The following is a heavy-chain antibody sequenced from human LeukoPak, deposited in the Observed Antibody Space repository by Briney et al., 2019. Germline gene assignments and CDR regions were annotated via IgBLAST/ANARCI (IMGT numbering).Heavy chain of an antibody. V-gene: IGHV6-1*01. CDR3: ARDNSYGYFYFDY. J-gene: IGHJ4*02. CDR1: GDSVSSNTAA. Sequence: SQTLSLTCAISGDSVSSNTAAWNWIRQSPSRGHEWLGRTYYRSRWYTDYAISLKSRITINPDTSKNQFSLQLNSVTPEDTAVYYCARDNSYGYFYFDYWGQGTLVTVSS. CDR2: TYYRSRWYT. D-gene: IGHD5-18*01.